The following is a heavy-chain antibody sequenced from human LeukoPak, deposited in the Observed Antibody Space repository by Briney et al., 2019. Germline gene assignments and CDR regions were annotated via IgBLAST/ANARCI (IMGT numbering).Heavy chain of an antibody. CDR2: IKQDGSEK. CDR3: ARVRKTNPDDDFWSGYYYYYGMDV. Sequence: GGSLRLSCAASGFTFSSYWMSWVRQAPGKGPEWVANIKQDGSEKYYVDSVKGRFTISRDNAKNSLYLQMNSLRAEDTAVYYCARVRKTNPDDDFWSGYYYYYGMDVWGQGTTVTVSS. V-gene: IGHV3-7*03. J-gene: IGHJ6*02. CDR1: GFTFSSYW. D-gene: IGHD3-3*01.